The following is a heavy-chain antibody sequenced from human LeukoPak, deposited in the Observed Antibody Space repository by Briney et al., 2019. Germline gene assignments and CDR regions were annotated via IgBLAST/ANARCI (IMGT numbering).Heavy chain of an antibody. J-gene: IGHJ4*02. CDR3: ARGWYGYYFDY. D-gene: IGHD6-13*01. V-gene: IGHV4-39*07. CDR2: IFYSGST. Sequence: PSETLSLTCTVSGGSISTSNYYWGWIRQPPGKGLEWIGNIFYSGSTYYSPSLKSRVTISVDTSKNQFSLKLSSVTAADTAVYYCARGWYGYYFDYWGQGTLVTVSS. CDR1: GGSISTSNYY.